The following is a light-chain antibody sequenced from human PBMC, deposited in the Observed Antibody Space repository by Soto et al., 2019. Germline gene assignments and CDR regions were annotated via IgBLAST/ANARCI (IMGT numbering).Light chain of an antibody. J-gene: IGKJ1*01. CDR3: QQSHNWPRT. CDR1: QRVSTF. Sequence: IMITQSPVTLSVSPGEGATLSCRASQRVSTFLAWYRQRPGQAPRLLISEASNRETGIPARFSGSGAGTEFTRTISSLEPEDVVVDYCQQSHNWPRTFCQGTMVDIK. CDR2: EAS. V-gene: IGKV3-11*01.